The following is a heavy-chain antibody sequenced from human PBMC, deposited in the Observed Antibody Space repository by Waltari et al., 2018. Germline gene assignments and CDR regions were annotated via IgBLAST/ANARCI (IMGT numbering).Heavy chain of an antibody. D-gene: IGHD3-22*01. CDR1: GYTFTGYD. CDR2: INPNSGGT. Sequence: QVQLVQSGAEVKKPGASVKVSCKASGYTFTGYDMHWVRQAPGQGLEWMGWINPNSGGTNYAQKFQGRVTMTRDTSISTAYMELGRLRSDDTAVYYCARGPRLYYYDSSGYYVYWGQGPLVTVSS. CDR3: ARGPRLYYYDSSGYYVY. V-gene: IGHV1-2*02. J-gene: IGHJ4*02.